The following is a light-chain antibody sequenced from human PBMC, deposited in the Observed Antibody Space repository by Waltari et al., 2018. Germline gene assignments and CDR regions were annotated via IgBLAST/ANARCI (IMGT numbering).Light chain of an antibody. Sequence: QSMLTQPPSAYGTPGQRITIPCSGGSSNIGRDYVYWFHHLPGRAPKLLIYRNNQRPSGVPDRFSGSKSGTSASLDISGLRSGDEGHYYCASWDDSPSGWVFGGGTKLTVL. V-gene: IGLV1-47*01. CDR1: SSNIGRDY. J-gene: IGLJ3*02. CDR2: RNN. CDR3: ASWDDSPSGWV.